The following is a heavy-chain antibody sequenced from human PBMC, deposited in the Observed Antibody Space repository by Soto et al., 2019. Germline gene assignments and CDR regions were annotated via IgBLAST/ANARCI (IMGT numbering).Heavy chain of an antibody. V-gene: IGHV1-69*01. J-gene: IGHJ5*02. CDR3: ARAIVPKFNGFDP. CDR2: IIPFFGSP. D-gene: IGHD1-26*01. Sequence: QVQLVQSGAEVKKPGSSVTVSCKASADTFNNYAIAWVRQAPGQGLEWMGGIIPFFGSPKYSQKFQPRVTMTLEESTYTSYMNLTSLRSDDTAVYYCARAIVPKFNGFDPWGQGTRVTVSS. CDR1: ADTFNNYA.